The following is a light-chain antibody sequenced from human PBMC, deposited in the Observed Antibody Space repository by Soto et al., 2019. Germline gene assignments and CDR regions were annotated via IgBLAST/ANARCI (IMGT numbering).Light chain of an antibody. V-gene: IGLV1-51*01. CDR1: SSNIGNNY. CDR2: DNN. Sequence: QSVLTQPPSVSAAPGQKVTTSCSGSSSNIGNNYVSWYQQLPGTAPKLLIYDNNKRPSGIPDRFSGSKSGTSATLGITGPQTGDEADYYCGTWDSSLSAVVFGGGTK. J-gene: IGLJ2*01. CDR3: GTWDSSLSAVV.